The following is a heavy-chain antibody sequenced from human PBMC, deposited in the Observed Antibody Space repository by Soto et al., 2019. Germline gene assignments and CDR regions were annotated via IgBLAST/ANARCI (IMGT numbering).Heavy chain of an antibody. CDR1: GGSISSYY. Sequence: AETLSLTCSVSGGSISSYYWSWIRQPPGKGLEWIGYIYYSGSTNYNPSLKSRVTISVDTSKNQFSLKLSSVTAADTAVYYCAREGSGYDLIVDYWGQGTLVTVSS. V-gene: IGHV4-59*01. D-gene: IGHD5-12*01. CDR3: AREGSGYDLIVDY. CDR2: IYYSGST. J-gene: IGHJ4*02.